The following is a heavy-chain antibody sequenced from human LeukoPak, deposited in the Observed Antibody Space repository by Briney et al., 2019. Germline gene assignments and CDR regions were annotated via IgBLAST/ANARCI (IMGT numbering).Heavy chain of an antibody. D-gene: IGHD1-26*01. J-gene: IGHJ4*02. Sequence: PGGSLRLSCAASGFTVSSNYMSWVRQAPGKGLEWVSVIYSGGSTYYADSVKGRFTISRDNSKNTLYLQMNSLRAEDTAVYYCARDDSRSYRFDYWGQGTLVTVSS. CDR1: GFTVSSNY. CDR2: IYSGGST. CDR3: ARDDSRSYRFDY. V-gene: IGHV3-66*01.